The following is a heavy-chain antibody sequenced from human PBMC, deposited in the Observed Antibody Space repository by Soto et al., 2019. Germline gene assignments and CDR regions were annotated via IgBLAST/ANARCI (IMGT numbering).Heavy chain of an antibody. V-gene: IGHV1-3*01. J-gene: IGHJ3*02. CDR3: AEQQLVRTGAFDI. CDR2: INAGNGNT. Sequence: ASVKVSCKTAGYSFTSYAMHCVRQAPGQRLEWMGWINAGNGNTEYSQKFQGRVTITRDTSASTAYMELSSLRSEDTAVYYCAEQQLVRTGAFDIWGQGTMVTVSS. D-gene: IGHD6-13*01. CDR1: GYSFTSYA.